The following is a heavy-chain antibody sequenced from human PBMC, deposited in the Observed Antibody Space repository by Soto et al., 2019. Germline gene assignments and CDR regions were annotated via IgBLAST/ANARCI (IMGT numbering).Heavy chain of an antibody. CDR2: IKSKTDGGTT. CDR1: GFTFSNAW. D-gene: IGHD1-26*01. V-gene: IGHV3-15*07. J-gene: IGHJ4*02. CDR3: ATGLGLYSGSYYVLDY. Sequence: GGSLRLSCADSGFTFSNAWMNWVRQAPGKGLEWVGRIKSKTDGGTTDYAAPVKGRFTISRDDSKKTLYLQMNSLKTEDTAVYYCATGLGLYSGSYYVLDYWGQGTLVTVSS.